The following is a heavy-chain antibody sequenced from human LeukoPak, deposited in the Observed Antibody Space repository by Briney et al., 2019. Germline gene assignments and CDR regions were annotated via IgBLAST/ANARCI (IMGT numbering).Heavy chain of an antibody. V-gene: IGHV4-4*07. J-gene: IGHJ1*01. D-gene: IGHD3-3*01. CDR3: ARDENYYDFWSGYYRAYFQH. Sequence: SETLSLTCTVSGGSLSSYYWSWIRQPAGKGLEWIGRIYTSGSTSYNPSLKSRVTMSVDTSKNQFSLKLSSVTAADTAVYYCARDENYYDFWSGYYRAYFQHWGQGTLVTVSS. CDR1: GGSLSSYY. CDR2: IYTSGST.